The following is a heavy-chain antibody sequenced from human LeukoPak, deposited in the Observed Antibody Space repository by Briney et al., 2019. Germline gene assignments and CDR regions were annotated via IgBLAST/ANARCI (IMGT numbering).Heavy chain of an antibody. Sequence: KAGGSLRLSCAASGFTFSSYWMSWVRQAPGKGLEWVGRIKSKTDGGTPDYAAPVKGRFTISRDDSKNTLYLQMNSLKTEDTAVYYCTTADPEYSSSSGFEGDAFDIWGQGTMVTVSS. CDR3: TTADPEYSSSSGFEGDAFDI. CDR1: GFTFSSYW. V-gene: IGHV3-15*01. D-gene: IGHD6-6*01. CDR2: IKSKTDGGTP. J-gene: IGHJ3*02.